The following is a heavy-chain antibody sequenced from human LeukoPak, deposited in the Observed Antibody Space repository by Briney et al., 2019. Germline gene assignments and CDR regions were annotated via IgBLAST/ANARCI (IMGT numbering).Heavy chain of an antibody. J-gene: IGHJ5*02. CDR2: MSYGGDI. V-gene: IGHV3-30*03. CDR1: GFPFSSYW. CDR3: ARDWGSSGWYNWFDP. Sequence: GGSLRLSCVASGFPFSSYWMTWVRQAPGKGLEWVAIMSYGGDIQYTDSVKGRFTISRDSSKNTLYLQMNSLRAEDTAIYYCARDWGSSGWYNWFDPWGQGTLVTVSS. D-gene: IGHD6-19*01.